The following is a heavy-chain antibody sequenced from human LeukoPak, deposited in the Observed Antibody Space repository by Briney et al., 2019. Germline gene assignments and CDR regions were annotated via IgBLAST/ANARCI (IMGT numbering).Heavy chain of an antibody. CDR1: GFTFTSSA. J-gene: IGHJ3*02. D-gene: IGHD1-26*01. CDR3: AAETMRGAWDDAFDI. CDR2: IVVGSGNT. Sequence: SVKVSCKASGFTFTSSAVQWVRQARGLRLEWIGCIVVGSGNTNYAQKFQERVTITGDMSTSTAYMELSSLRSEDTAVYYCAAETMRGAWDDAFDIWGQGTMVTVSS. V-gene: IGHV1-58*01.